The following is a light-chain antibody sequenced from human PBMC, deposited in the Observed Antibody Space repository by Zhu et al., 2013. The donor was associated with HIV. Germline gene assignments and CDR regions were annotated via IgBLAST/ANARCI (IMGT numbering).Light chain of an antibody. CDR3: QNRNTWPWT. V-gene: IGKV3D-20*02. CDR2: GAS. Sequence: EIVLTQSPGTLSLSPGERVTLSCRASQSLSSTSLAWYQQKPGQAPRLLIYGASSRAPGIPDRFTGSGSGTEFTLTISSLEAEDFAVYYCQNRNTWPWTFGQGTKVEIK. J-gene: IGKJ1*01. CDR1: QSLSSTS.